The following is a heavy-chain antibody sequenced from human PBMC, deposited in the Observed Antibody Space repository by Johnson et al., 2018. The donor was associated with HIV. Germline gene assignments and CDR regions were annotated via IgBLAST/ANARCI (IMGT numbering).Heavy chain of an antibody. V-gene: IGHV3-9*01. CDR3: AKDTPYYYSSGSAFDI. D-gene: IGHD3-22*01. Sequence: EVQLVESGGGLVQPGRSLRLSCAASGFTFDYYAMHWVRQAPGKGLEWVSGISWKSGSIGYADSVKGRFTISRDNAKNSLYLQMNSLRAEDTALYYCAKDTPYYYSSGSAFDIWGQGTMVTVSS. J-gene: IGHJ3*02. CDR2: ISWKSGSI. CDR1: GFTFDYYA.